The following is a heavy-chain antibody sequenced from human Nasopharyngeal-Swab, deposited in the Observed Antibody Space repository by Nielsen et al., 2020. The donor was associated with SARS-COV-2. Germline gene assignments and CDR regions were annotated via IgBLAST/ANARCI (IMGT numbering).Heavy chain of an antibody. V-gene: IGHV3-23*01. D-gene: IGHD5-12*01. CDR2: ISGSGGST. J-gene: IGHJ4*02. CDR1: GFTFSSYA. CDR3: AKDPLSSGYDLRYYFDY. Sequence: GESLKISCAASGFTFSSYAMSWVRQAPGKGLEWVSAISGSGGSTYYADSVKGRFTISRDNSKNTLYLQMNSLRAEDTAVYYCAKDPLSSGYDLRYYFDYWGQGTLVTVSS.